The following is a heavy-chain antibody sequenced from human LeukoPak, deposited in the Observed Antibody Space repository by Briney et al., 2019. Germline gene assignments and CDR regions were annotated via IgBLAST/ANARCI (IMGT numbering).Heavy chain of an antibody. Sequence: GGSLRLSCAASRFTFSSYWMNWVRQAPGKGLEWVAVISYDGSNKYYADSVKGRFTISRDNSKNTLYLQMNSLRAEDTAVYYCAKGRRDYYDSSGYYYYFDYWGQGTLVTVSS. D-gene: IGHD3-22*01. CDR1: RFTFSSYW. CDR2: ISYDGSNK. CDR3: AKGRRDYYDSSGYYYYFDY. V-gene: IGHV3-30*18. J-gene: IGHJ4*02.